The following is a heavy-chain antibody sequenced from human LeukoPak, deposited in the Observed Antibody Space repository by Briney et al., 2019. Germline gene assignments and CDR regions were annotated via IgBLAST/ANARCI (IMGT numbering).Heavy chain of an antibody. D-gene: IGHD6-13*01. Sequence: SETLSLTSAVYGGSFSGYYWGWVRHPPGKGLGWVGEINHSGSTNYNPSIKSRVTISVDTSKNQFSLKLSSVTAADTAVYYCAVGSSWVVAFDIWGQGTMVTVSS. CDR3: AVGSSWVVAFDI. J-gene: IGHJ3*02. CDR1: GGSFSGYY. V-gene: IGHV4-34*01. CDR2: INHSGST.